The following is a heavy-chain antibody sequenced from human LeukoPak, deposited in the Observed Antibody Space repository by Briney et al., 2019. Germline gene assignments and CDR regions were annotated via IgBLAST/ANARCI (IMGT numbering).Heavy chain of an antibody. V-gene: IGHV3-74*01. CDR1: GFTVSSNY. CDR2: INSDGSST. CDR3: ARTYHGYGMDV. J-gene: IGHJ6*02. D-gene: IGHD2-2*01. Sequence: GGSLRLSCAASGFTVSSNYMSWVRQAPGKGLVWVSLINSDGSSTNYADSVQGRFTISRDNTKKTLYLQMNSLRAEDTAVYYCARTYHGYGMDVWGQGTTVTVSS.